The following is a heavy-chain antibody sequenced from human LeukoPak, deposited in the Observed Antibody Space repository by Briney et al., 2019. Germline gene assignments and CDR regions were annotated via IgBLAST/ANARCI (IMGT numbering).Heavy chain of an antibody. J-gene: IGHJ4*02. CDR3: ATKQWLAPPPDS. CDR2: INTDGTVT. Sequence: GGSLRLSCAASGFTFSKYWMLWVRQAPRKGLESVSRINTDGTVTTYADSVKGRFTVSRDNADNTMFLQVNSVRDEDTAVYYCATKQWLAPPPDSWGQGTPVTVSS. CDR1: GFTFSKYW. V-gene: IGHV3-74*01. D-gene: IGHD6-19*01.